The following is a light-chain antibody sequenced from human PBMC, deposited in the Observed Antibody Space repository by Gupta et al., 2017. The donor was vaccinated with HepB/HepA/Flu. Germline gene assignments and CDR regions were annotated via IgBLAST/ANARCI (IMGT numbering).Light chain of an antibody. CDR3: QVWDSSSDPYVV. V-gene: IGLV3-21*03. J-gene: IGLJ2*01. Sequence: SYVLTQPPSVSVAPGTTARIPCGGNNIGSKSVHWYQQKPGQATVLVVFDDIDRLSGIAERFSCSNSRDTATLTISRFDAGEVADDYCQVWDSSSDPYVVFGGGTKLTVL. CDR1: NIGSKS. CDR2: DDI.